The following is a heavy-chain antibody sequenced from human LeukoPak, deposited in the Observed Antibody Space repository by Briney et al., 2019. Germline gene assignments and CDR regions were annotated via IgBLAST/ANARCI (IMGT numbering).Heavy chain of an antibody. Sequence: SETLSLTCTVSGDSISSSSYYWGWIRQPPGKGLEWIGSIYYSGSTSYNPSLKRRVTISLDTSNNQFSLKLSSVTAADTAVYHCARGALVVTANQFDYWGQGTLVTVSS. CDR2: IYYSGST. CDR1: GDSISSSSYY. CDR3: ARGALVVTANQFDY. V-gene: IGHV4-39*07. J-gene: IGHJ4*02. D-gene: IGHD2-21*02.